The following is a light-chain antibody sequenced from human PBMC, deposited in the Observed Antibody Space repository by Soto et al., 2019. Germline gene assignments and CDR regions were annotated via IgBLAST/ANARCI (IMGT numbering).Light chain of an antibody. Sequence: EIVLTQSPATLSLSPGERATLSCRASQSIRSSLAWFQQRPGQAPRLLIYESSNRATGIPARFSGSGSGTDFTLTISSLEPEDFALYYCQQRSNWPRTFGQGTRVEIK. CDR3: QQRSNWPRT. CDR1: QSIRSS. CDR2: ESS. J-gene: IGKJ1*01. V-gene: IGKV3-11*01.